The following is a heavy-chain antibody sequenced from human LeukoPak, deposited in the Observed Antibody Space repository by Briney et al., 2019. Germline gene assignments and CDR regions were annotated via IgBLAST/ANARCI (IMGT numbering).Heavy chain of an antibody. D-gene: IGHD3-16*01. V-gene: IGHV1-8*01. Sequence: ASVRVSCKASGYTFTSYDINWVRQATGQGLEWMGWMSPNSGNTGYARKFQGRVTITTDESTSTAYMELSSLRSEDTAVYYCARGSSAALALAGENDAFDIWGQGTMVTVSS. CDR3: ARGSSAALALAGENDAFDI. CDR2: MSPNSGNT. CDR1: GYTFTSYD. J-gene: IGHJ3*02.